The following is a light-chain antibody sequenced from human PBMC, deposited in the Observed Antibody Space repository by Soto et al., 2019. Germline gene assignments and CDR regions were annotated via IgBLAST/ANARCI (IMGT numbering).Light chain of an antibody. V-gene: IGKV1-39*01. J-gene: IGKJ1*01. Sequence: DIQMTPSPSSLSASVGDRVTITCRASQSISIYLNWYQLKPGKAPTLLIYDASTLQSGVPSRFSGSGSGTEFSLTISSLQPEDFATYYCLCYITYPWTFGQGTKVDI. CDR3: LCYITYPWT. CDR2: DAS. CDR1: QSISIY.